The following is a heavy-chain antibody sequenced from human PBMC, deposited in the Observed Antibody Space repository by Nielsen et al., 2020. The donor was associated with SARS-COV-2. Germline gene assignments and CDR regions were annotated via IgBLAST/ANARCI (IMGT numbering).Heavy chain of an antibody. CDR1: GYSFTSYW. D-gene: IGHD3-10*01. V-gene: IGHV5-10-1*01. J-gene: IGHJ6*03. CDR2: IDPSDSYT. Sequence: KVSCKGSGYSFTSYWISWVRQMPGKGLEWMGRIDPSDSYTNYSPSFQGHVTISADKSISTAYLQWSSLKASDTAMYYCARARGRENYYYMDVWGKGTTGTVSS. CDR3: ARARGRENYYYMDV.